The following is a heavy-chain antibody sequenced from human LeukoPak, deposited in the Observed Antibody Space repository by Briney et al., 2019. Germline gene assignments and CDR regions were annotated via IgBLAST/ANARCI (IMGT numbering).Heavy chain of an antibody. Sequence: GGSLRLSCAASGFTFRTNSINWVRQAPGKGLEWVSSVSGSSAFIYYAESVKGRFTISRDNAKNSVYLQLSSLRVEDTAVYYCARFLATWDYYYMDVWGTGTTVTVSS. CDR2: VSGSSAFI. CDR3: ARFLATWDYYYMDV. D-gene: IGHD3-3*01. CDR1: GFTFRTNS. J-gene: IGHJ6*03. V-gene: IGHV3-21*06.